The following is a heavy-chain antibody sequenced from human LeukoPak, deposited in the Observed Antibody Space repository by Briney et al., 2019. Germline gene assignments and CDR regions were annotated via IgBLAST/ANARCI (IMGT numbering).Heavy chain of an antibody. Sequence: GGSLRLSCAVSGLTFSDYRMIWVRQAPEKRLERVAVTADADDVIQYADSVKGRFTISTDNSKSTVCLQMSSLRAEDTALYFCATYIQRPPGMDVWGQGTTVT. D-gene: IGHD2-15*01. V-gene: IGHV3-23*01. CDR1: GLTFSDYR. CDR3: ATYIQRPPGMDV. CDR2: TADADDVI. J-gene: IGHJ6*02.